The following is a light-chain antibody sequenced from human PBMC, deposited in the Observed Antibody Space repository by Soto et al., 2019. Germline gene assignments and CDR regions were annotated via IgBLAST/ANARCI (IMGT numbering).Light chain of an antibody. CDR1: QSVFNNH. Sequence: EIVLTQSPVPLSLSPGERATLSYRASQSVFNNHISWYQQKPGPAPRRLIFGASFRATGIPDRFSGSGSGADFTLTNSRLEHEDFAVYYCQQYGSSHTTFGQGTKVDIK. V-gene: IGKV3-20*01. CDR2: GAS. CDR3: QQYGSSHTT. J-gene: IGKJ1*01.